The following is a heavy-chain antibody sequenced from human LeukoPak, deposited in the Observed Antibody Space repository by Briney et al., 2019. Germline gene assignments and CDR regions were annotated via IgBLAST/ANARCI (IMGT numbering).Heavy chain of an antibody. D-gene: IGHD4/OR15-4a*01. J-gene: IGHJ4*02. CDR1: GFTFSNYW. V-gene: IGHV3-7*01. CDR3: ASARGAY. Sequence: PGGSLRLSCAASGFTFSNYWMSWVRQAPGKGLEWVANIKQDGSEKYYVDSVKGRFTISRDNAKNSLYLQMNSLRAEDAAVYYCASARGAYLGQGTLVTVSS. CDR2: IKQDGSEK.